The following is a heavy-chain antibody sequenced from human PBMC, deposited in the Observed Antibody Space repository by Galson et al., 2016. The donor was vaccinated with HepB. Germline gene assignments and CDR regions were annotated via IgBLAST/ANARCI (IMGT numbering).Heavy chain of an antibody. CDR2: ISYDGSDK. D-gene: IGHD6-13*01. V-gene: IGHV3-30*18. CDR1: GFTFGCCG. J-gene: IGHJ4*02. Sequence: SLRLSCAASGFTFGCCGMHWVRQAPGKGLEWVAVISYDGSDKYYSDSVKGRFTISRDNSNNTLHLQMNSLRADDTAVYYCAKDTSAPAGISPWGQGTPVTVSS. CDR3: AKDTSAPAGISP.